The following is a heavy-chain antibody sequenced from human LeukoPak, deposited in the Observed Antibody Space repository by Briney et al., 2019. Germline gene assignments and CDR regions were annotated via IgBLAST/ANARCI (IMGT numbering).Heavy chain of an antibody. CDR1: GYTLTELS. J-gene: IGHJ5*02. Sequence: ASVTVSCTVSGYTLTELSMHWVRQAPGKGLEWVGGFDPEDGETIYAQKFQGRVTMTEDTSTDTAYMELSSLRSEDTAVYYCARDVGIVGANGWFDPWGQGTLVTVSS. V-gene: IGHV1-24*01. D-gene: IGHD1-26*01. CDR3: ARDVGIVGANGWFDP. CDR2: FDPEDGET.